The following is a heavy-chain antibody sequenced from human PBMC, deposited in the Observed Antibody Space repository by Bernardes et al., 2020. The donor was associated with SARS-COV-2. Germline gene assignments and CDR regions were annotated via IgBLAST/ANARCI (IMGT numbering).Heavy chain of an antibody. J-gene: IGHJ4*02. Sequence: SKTLSLTCAVYGGSFSGYYWNWIRQPPGKGLEWIGEINHSGSTNYNPSLKSRVTISVDTSKNQFSLKLTSVTAADTAVYYCARGRSGRNGYPKPGDYWGQGTLVIVSS. CDR1: GGSFSGYY. CDR2: INHSGST. V-gene: IGHV4-34*01. CDR3: ARGRSGRNGYPKPGDY. D-gene: IGHD5-12*01.